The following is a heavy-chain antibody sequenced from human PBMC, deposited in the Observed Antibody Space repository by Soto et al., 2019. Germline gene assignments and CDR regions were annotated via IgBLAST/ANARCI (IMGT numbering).Heavy chain of an antibody. J-gene: IGHJ3*02. CDR2: IGTAGDT. D-gene: IGHD3-22*01. CDR1: GFTFSSYD. Sequence: PGGSLRLSCAASGFTFSSYDMHWVRQATGKGLEWVSAIGTAGDTYYPGSVKGRFTISRENAKNSLYLQMNSLRAGDTAVYYCARAATYYDSSGYPTGAFDIWGQGTMVTVSS. V-gene: IGHV3-13*04. CDR3: ARAATYYDSSGYPTGAFDI.